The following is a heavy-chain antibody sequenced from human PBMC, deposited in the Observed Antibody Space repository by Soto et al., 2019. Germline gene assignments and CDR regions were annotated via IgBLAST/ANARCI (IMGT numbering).Heavy chain of an antibody. V-gene: IGHV3-23*01. CDR2: ISGSGGST. CDR1: GFTFSTYA. J-gene: IGHJ4*02. Sequence: GGSLRLSCAASGFTFSTYAMSWVRQAPGKGLEWVSAISGSGGSTYYADSVKGRFTISRDTSKNTLYLQMNSLRAEDTAVYYCASLNCGGDCYSGVYWGQGTLVTVS. D-gene: IGHD2-21*02. CDR3: ASLNCGGDCYSGVY.